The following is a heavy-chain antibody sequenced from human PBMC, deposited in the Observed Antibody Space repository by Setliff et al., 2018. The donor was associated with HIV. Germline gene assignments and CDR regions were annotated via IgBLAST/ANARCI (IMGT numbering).Heavy chain of an antibody. V-gene: IGHV4-4*07. D-gene: IGHD3-10*01. CDR3: ARSIYGSGTYPLDI. Sequence: VSLTCTVSGGSLTGYHWSWIRQSAGKELEWIGRMYYTGTTDYNPSLMSRVTLSIDRSKNQFALEVNSMTAADAAVYYCARSIYGSGTYPLDIWSQGTLVTVSS. J-gene: IGHJ4*02. CDR1: GGSLTGYH. CDR2: MYYTGTT.